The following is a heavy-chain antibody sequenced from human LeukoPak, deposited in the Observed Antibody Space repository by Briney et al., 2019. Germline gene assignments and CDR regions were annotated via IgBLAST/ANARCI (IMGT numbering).Heavy chain of an antibody. V-gene: IGHV3-23*01. CDR3: AKGDYDYVWGGYRLNDAFDI. CDR1: GFTFSSYA. J-gene: IGHJ3*02. Sequence: GGSLRLSCAASGFTFSSYAMNWVRQAPGKGLEWVSDISGSGGSTYYADSVKGRFTISRDNSKNTLYLQMNSLRAEDTAVYECAKGDYDYVWGGYRLNDAFDIWGEGAMVAVSS. CDR2: ISGSGGST. D-gene: IGHD3-16*02.